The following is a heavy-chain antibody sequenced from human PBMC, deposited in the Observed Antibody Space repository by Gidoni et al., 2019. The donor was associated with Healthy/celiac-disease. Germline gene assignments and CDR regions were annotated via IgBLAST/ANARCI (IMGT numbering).Heavy chain of an antibody. CDR1: GFTFSSYS. V-gene: IGHV3-21*01. CDR2: ISSSSSYI. Sequence: EVQLVESGGGLVKPGGSLRLSCAASGFTFSSYSMNWVRQAPGKGREWVAFISSSSSYIYYADSVKGRVTISRDNAKNSPYLQMNSLRAEDTAVYYCARDHDGSGGCAPWDYYYYGMDVWGQGTTVTVSS. D-gene: IGHD3-10*01. CDR3: ARDHDGSGGCAPWDYYYYGMDV. J-gene: IGHJ6*02.